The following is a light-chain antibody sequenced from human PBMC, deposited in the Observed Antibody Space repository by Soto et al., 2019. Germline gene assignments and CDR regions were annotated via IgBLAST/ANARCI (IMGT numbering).Light chain of an antibody. CDR1: ISDFGGYNY. CDR2: EVT. J-gene: IGLJ1*01. CDR3: TSYTDTSVYV. Sequence: QSVLTQPASVSGSPGQSISIYCTGTISDFGGYNYVSWYQQHPGKTPKLLIYEVTNRPSGVSSRFSASKSGNTASLTISGLQAEDEADYYCTSYTDTSVYVFGTGTKVTVL. V-gene: IGLV2-14*01.